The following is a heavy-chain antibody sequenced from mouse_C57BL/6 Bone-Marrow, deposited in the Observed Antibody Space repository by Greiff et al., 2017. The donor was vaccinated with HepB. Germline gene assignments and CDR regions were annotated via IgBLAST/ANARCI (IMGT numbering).Heavy chain of an antibody. Sequence: VQLQQSGPGLVKPSQSLSLTCSVTGYSITSGYYWNWIRQFPGNKLEWMGYISYDGSNNYNPSLKNRISITRDTSKNQFFLKLNSVTTEDTATYYCARGYGSPGWYFDVWGTGTTVTVSS. CDR2: ISYDGSN. CDR1: GYSITSGYY. V-gene: IGHV3-6*01. CDR3: ARGYGSPGWYFDV. J-gene: IGHJ1*03. D-gene: IGHD1-1*01.